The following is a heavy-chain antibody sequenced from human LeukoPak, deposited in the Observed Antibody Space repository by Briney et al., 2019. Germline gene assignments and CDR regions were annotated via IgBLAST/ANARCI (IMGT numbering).Heavy chain of an antibody. J-gene: IGHJ4*02. CDR2: INHSGST. Sequence: SETLSLTCAVYGGSFSGYYWSWIRQPPGKGLEWIGEINHSGSTNYNPPLKSRVTISVDTSKNQFSLKLSSVTAADTAVYYCARGGHDYGDYHLDYWGQGTLDTVSS. CDR3: ARGGHDYGDYHLDY. CDR1: GGSFSGYY. V-gene: IGHV4-34*01. D-gene: IGHD4-17*01.